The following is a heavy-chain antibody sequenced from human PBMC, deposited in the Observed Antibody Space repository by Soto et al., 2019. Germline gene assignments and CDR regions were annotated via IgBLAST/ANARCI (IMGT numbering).Heavy chain of an antibody. CDR1: GYTFTSYG. CDR3: ARDSSSWYPKARYYYYGMDV. D-gene: IGHD6-13*01. V-gene: IGHV1-18*01. CDR2: ISAYNGNT. J-gene: IGHJ6*02. Sequence: QVQLVQSGAEVKKPGASVKVSCKASGYTFTSYGISWVRQAPGQVLEWMGWISAYNGNTNYAQKLQGRVTMTTDTSTSTAYMELRSLRSDDTAVYYCARDSSSWYPKARYYYYGMDVWGQGTTVTVSS.